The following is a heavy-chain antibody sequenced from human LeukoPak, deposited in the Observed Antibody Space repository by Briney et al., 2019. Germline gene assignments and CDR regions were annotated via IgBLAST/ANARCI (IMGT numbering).Heavy chain of an antibody. D-gene: IGHD6-13*01. CDR1: GYTFTGYY. CDR2: INPNSGGT. CDR3: ARALNPYSSSWYVDY. V-gene: IGHV1-2*02. J-gene: IGHJ4*02. Sequence: GASVKVSCKASGYTFTGYYMHWVRQAPGQGLEWMGWINPNSGGTNYAQKLQGRVTMTTDTSTSTAYMELRSLRSDDTAVYYCARALNPYSSSWYVDYWGQGTLVTVSS.